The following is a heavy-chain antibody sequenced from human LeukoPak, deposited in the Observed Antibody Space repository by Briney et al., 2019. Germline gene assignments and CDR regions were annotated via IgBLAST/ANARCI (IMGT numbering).Heavy chain of an antibody. Sequence: PGGSLRLSCAASGFTFSSYAMSWVRQAPGKGLEWVSSLSGSGGSTYYADSVKGRFTISRDNSKNTLSLQMNNLRAEDTAVYYCAKGRGSPATAWYFDIWGRGTLVTVSS. J-gene: IGHJ2*01. CDR2: LSGSGGST. D-gene: IGHD1-26*01. V-gene: IGHV3-23*01. CDR1: GFTFSSYA. CDR3: AKGRGSPATAWYFDI.